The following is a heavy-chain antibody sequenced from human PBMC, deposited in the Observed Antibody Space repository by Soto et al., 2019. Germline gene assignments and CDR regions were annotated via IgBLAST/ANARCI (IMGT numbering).Heavy chain of an antibody. CDR1: GFTFSSYS. CDR2: ISSSSSYI. Sequence: GGSLRLSCAASGFTFSSYSMNWVRQAPGKGLEWVSSISSSSSYIYYADSVKGRFTISRDNAKNSLYLQMNSLRAEDTAVYYCARDWVTPTYYFDYWGQGTLVTVSS. V-gene: IGHV3-21*01. J-gene: IGHJ4*02. D-gene: IGHD3-16*01. CDR3: ARDWVTPTYYFDY.